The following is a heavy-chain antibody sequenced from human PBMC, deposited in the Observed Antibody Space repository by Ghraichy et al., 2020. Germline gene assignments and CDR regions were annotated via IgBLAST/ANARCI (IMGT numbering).Heavy chain of an antibody. CDR2: IFSGSNT. CDR3: AGQGGNSEN. V-gene: IGHV3-53*01. CDR1: GFTVSTNS. J-gene: IGHJ4*02. D-gene: IGHD4-23*01. Sequence: GSLRLSCAVSGFTVSTNSMTWVRQAQGKGLEWVSVIFSGSNTRYADSVKGRFTISRDNSKNTLFLQMNNLRVEDTAVYYCAGQGGNSENWGQGTLVTVSS.